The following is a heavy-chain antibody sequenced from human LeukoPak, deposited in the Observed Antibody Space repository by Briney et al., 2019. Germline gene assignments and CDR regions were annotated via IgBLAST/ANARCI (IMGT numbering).Heavy chain of an antibody. CDR2: IYYSGST. J-gene: IGHJ4*02. Sequence: SETLSLTCTVSGGSISTYYWSWVRQPPGKGLEWIGYIYYSGSTNYNPSLKSRVSISVDRSKNQFSLRLSSVTAADTAVYFCASVPYDSSGYAPFDYWGQGTLVTVSS. D-gene: IGHD3-22*01. V-gene: IGHV4-59*01. CDR1: GGSISTYY. CDR3: ASVPYDSSGYAPFDY.